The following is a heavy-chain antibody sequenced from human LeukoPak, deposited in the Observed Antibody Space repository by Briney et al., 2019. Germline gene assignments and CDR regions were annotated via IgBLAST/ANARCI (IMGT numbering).Heavy chain of an antibody. CDR2: ISGSGGST. V-gene: IGHV3-23*01. Sequence: GGSLRLSCAASGFMFSSYAMSWVRQAPGKGLEWVSVISGSGGSTYYADSVKGRFTISRDNSKNTLYLQMNSLRAEDTAVYYCAKGHCSGGSCYFDYWGQGTLVTVSS. CDR3: AKGHCSGGSCYFDY. D-gene: IGHD2-15*01. J-gene: IGHJ4*02. CDR1: GFMFSSYA.